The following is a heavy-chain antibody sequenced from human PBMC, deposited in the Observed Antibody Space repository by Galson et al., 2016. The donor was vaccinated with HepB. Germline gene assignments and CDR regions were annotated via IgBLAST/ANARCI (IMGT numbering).Heavy chain of an antibody. CDR3: ARDLCGGECYPKTNYGMDV. V-gene: IGHV3-30*03. J-gene: IGHJ6*02. Sequence: SLRLSCAASGFTFKNYGMNWVRQAPGKGLEWVAVVSYGGDRKSYADSVKGRFTVSRDNSKNTLYLQMNNLRPEDTAVYYCARDLCGGECYPKTNYGMDVWGQGTMVTVSS. CDR2: VSYGGDRK. CDR1: GFTFKNYG. D-gene: IGHD2-21*01.